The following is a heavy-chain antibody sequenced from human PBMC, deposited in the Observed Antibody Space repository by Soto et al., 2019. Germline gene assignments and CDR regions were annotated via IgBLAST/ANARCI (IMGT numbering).Heavy chain of an antibody. Sequence: GGSLRLSCAASGFTFSDYGMHWVRQAPGKGLEWVAVISYEGSNKYYADSVKGRFTTSRDNSKNTVYLHMNSLTAEDTAVYYCAKGWPGYSSGWFAFDIWGQGSMVTVSS. CDR3: AKGWPGYSSGWFAFDI. J-gene: IGHJ3*02. CDR1: GFTFSDYG. CDR2: ISYEGSNK. D-gene: IGHD6-19*01. V-gene: IGHV3-30*18.